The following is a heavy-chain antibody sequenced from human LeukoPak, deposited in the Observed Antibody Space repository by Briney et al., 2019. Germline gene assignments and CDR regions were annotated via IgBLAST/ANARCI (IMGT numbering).Heavy chain of an antibody. CDR2: IYYSGST. V-gene: IGHV4-39*01. Sequence: KTSETLSLTCTVPGGSISSSSYFWGWIRQPPGKGLEWIGSIYYSGSTYYNPSLKSRVTISVDTSKNQFSLKLTSVTAADTAVYFCARTVQLWSYFDSWGQGTLVTVSS. CDR3: ARTVQLWSYFDS. D-gene: IGHD5-18*01. J-gene: IGHJ4*02. CDR1: GGSISSSSYF.